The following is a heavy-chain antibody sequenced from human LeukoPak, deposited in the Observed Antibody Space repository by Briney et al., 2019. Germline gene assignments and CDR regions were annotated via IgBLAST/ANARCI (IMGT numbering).Heavy chain of an antibody. Sequence: PSETLSLTCAVYGGSFSGYYWSWIRQPPGKGLEWIGEINHSGSTYYNPSLKSRLTISVDRSRTQFSLNLGSVTAADTAVYYCARHSPVPTVVTPGLLDYWGQGTLATVSS. CDR3: ARHSPVPTVVTPGLLDY. CDR2: INHSGST. V-gene: IGHV4-34*01. CDR1: GGSFSGYY. J-gene: IGHJ4*02. D-gene: IGHD4-23*01.